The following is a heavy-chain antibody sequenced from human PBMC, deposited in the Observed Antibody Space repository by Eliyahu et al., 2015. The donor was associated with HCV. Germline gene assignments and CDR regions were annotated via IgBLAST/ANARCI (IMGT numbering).Heavy chain of an antibody. CDR2: FYFSGGT. CDR3: ARQSSSSWPNYYYYGMDV. V-gene: IGHV4-39*01. J-gene: IGHJ6*02. CDR1: GGSISSSSYY. D-gene: IGHD6-13*01. Sequence: QLQLQESGPGLVKPSETLSLTCTVSGGSISSSSYYWGWIRQPPGKGLEWIGGFYFSGGTYHNPSLKSRVTISVDTSKNQFSLKLSSVTAADTAVYYCARQSSSSWPNYYYYGMDVWGQGTTVTVSS.